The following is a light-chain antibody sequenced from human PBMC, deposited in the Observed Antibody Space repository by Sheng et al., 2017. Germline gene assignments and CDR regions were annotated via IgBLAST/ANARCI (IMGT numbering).Light chain of an antibody. Sequence: DFVMTQSLDSLAVSLGERATINCKSSQSVLYVNNKNYLAWYQQKPGQPPKLLIFPGTSTRERTGVPSDRLQWRRGSVGTRISTPHPNSRTPRRLKNVAVYYCQQYYRVPQTFGP. V-gene: IGKV4-1*01. CDR3: QQYYRVPQT. J-gene: IGKJ3*01. CDR1: QSVLYVNNKNY. CDR2: PGTS.